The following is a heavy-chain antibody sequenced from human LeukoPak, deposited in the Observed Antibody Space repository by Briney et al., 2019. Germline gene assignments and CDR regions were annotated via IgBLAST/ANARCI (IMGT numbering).Heavy chain of an antibody. V-gene: IGHV3-48*03. Sequence: GGSLRLSCAASGFTFSSYEMNWVRQAPGKGLEWVSYISGSGSTIYCADSVKGRFTISRDNAKNSLYLQMNSLRAEDTAVYYCARTVRGDYVWGSYRRQNYFDYWGQGTLVTVSS. CDR1: GFTFSSYE. J-gene: IGHJ4*02. CDR2: ISGSGSTI. CDR3: ARTVRGDYVWGSYRRQNYFDY. D-gene: IGHD3-16*02.